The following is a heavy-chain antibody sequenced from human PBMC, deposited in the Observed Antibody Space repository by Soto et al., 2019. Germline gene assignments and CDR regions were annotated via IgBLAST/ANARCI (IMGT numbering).Heavy chain of an antibody. CDR1: GYTFTSYA. J-gene: IGHJ4*02. Sequence: ASVKVSCKASGYTFTSYAMHWVRQAPGQRLEWMGWINPGNGNTNFAQKFEDRVTMTTATSTNTVFLELSSLKSDDTAIYYCARDRLRGYDSSGFYSWGQGTMVTVS. CDR3: ARDRLRGYDSSGFYS. V-gene: IGHV1-3*01. CDR2: INPGNGNT. D-gene: IGHD3-22*01.